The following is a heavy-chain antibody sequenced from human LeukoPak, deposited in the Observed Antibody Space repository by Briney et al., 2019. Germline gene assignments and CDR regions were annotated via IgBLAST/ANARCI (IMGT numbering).Heavy chain of an antibody. CDR2: ISGSGGST. CDR1: GFTFSSYA. Sequence: GGSLRLSCAASGFTFSSYAMSWVRQAPGEGLEGVSAISGSGGSTYYADSVEGRFTISRDNSKNTLYLQMNSLRAEDTAVYYCAKVAFGEPGDYWGQGTLVTVSS. D-gene: IGHD3-10*01. V-gene: IGHV3-23*01. CDR3: AKVAFGEPGDY. J-gene: IGHJ4*02.